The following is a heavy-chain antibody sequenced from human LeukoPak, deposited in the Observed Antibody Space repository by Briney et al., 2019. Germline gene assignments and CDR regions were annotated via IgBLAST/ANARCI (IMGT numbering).Heavy chain of an antibody. J-gene: IGHJ5*02. D-gene: IGHD6-6*01. Sequence: SVKVSCKASGYTFTSYGISWVRQAPGQGLEWMGGIIPIFGTANYAQKFQGRVTITTDESTSTAYMELSSLRSEDTAVYYCARDRFTRYSSSYNWFDPWGQGTLVTVSS. V-gene: IGHV1-69*05. CDR1: GYTFTSYG. CDR3: ARDRFTRYSSSYNWFDP. CDR2: IIPIFGTA.